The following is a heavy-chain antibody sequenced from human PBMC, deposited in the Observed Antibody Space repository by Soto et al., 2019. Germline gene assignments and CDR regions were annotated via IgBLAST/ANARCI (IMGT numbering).Heavy chain of an antibody. CDR3: NTAGGYSGYDPTFDY. D-gene: IGHD5-12*01. V-gene: IGHV3-15*01. CDR1: GFTFSNAW. J-gene: IGHJ4*02. CDR2: IKSKTDGGTT. Sequence: GGSLRLSCAASGFTFSNAWMSWVRQAPGKGLEWVGRIKSKTDGGTTDYAAPVKVRLTISRDDSKNTLYLQMNSLKTEDTAVYYCNTAGGYSGYDPTFDYWGQGTLVTVSS.